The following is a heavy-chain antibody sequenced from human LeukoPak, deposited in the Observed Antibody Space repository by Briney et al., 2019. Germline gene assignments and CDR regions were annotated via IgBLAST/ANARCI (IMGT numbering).Heavy chain of an antibody. CDR3: AKDATYYYDSSGSPGY. CDR2: ISGSGGST. J-gene: IGHJ4*02. D-gene: IGHD3-22*01. V-gene: IGHV3-23*01. Sequence: GGSLRLSCAASGFTFGSYAMSWVRQAPGKGLEWVSAISGSGGSTYYADSVKGRFTISRDNSKNTLYLQMNSLRAEDTAVYYCAKDATYYYDSSGSPGYWGQGTLVTVSS. CDR1: GFTFGSYA.